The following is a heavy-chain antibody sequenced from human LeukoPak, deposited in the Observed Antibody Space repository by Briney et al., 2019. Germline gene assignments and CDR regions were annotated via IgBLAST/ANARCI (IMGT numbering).Heavy chain of an antibody. V-gene: IGHV3-30*02. CDR2: IRFDGNEK. CDR3: AKDLMRDRWFGES. D-gene: IGHD3-10*01. J-gene: IGHJ5*02. Sequence: GGSLRLSCAASGFTFSYYGFHWVRQAPGKGLEWVAFIRFDGNEKYYADSVKGRFTISKDTSRNTLYLQMNSLRAEDTAVYYCAKDLMRDRWFGESWGQGTLVTVFS. CDR1: GFTFSYYG.